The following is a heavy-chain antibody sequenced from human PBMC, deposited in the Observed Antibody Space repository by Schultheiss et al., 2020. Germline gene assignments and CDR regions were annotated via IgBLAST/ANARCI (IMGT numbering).Heavy chain of an antibody. CDR2: IYYSGST. Sequence: SETLSLTCTVSGGSISSYYWSWIRQPPGKGLEWIGYIYYSGSTYYNPSLKSRVTISVDTSKNQFSLKLSSVTAADTAVYYCARDHDNTVSDYWGQGTLVTGCS. D-gene: IGHD3-9*01. V-gene: IGHV4-59*12. CDR3: ARDHDNTVSDY. CDR1: GGSISSYY. J-gene: IGHJ4*02.